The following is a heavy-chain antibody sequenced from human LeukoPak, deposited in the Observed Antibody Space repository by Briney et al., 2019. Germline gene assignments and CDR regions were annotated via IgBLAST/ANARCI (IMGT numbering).Heavy chain of an antibody. D-gene: IGHD3-22*01. CDR3: TRRPDYYDSSGYEN. Sequence: GGSLRLSCAASGFTFSGSAMHWVRQAFGKGLEWVGRIRSKANSYATAYAASVKGRFTISRDDSKNTAYLQMNSLKTEDTAVYYCTRRPDYYDSSGYENWGQGTLVTVSS. CDR1: GFTFSGSA. CDR2: IRSKANSYAT. V-gene: IGHV3-73*01. J-gene: IGHJ4*02.